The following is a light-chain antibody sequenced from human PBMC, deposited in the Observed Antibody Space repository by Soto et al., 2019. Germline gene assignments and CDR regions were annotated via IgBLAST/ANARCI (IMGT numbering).Light chain of an antibody. V-gene: IGKV1-5*01. CDR1: QSINGR. Sequence: DIQMTQSPSTLSASIGDRVTITCRASQSINGRLAWYQQKPGRPPKLPIYDVSFLESGVPSRFSGSGSGTDFNLTISSLRPDDFTTFYCQQYKVYPYTFGQGTRLDIQ. CDR3: QQYKVYPYT. J-gene: IGKJ2*01. CDR2: DVS.